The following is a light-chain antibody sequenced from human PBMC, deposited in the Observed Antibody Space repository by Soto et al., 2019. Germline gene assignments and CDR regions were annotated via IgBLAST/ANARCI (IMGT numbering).Light chain of an antibody. J-gene: IGLJ1*01. V-gene: IGLV2-14*01. Sequence: QSALTQPASVSGSPGQSITISCTGTSSDVGGYNYVSWYQQHPGKAPKLMIYEVSNRPSGVSNXXSGSKSGNTDSLTISGLXXEDEADXYCSSYTSSITYVFGTGTKLT. CDR3: SSYTSSITYV. CDR2: EVS. CDR1: SSDVGGYNY.